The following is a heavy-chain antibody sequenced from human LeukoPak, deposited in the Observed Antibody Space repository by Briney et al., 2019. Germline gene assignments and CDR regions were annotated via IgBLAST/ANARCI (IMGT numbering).Heavy chain of an antibody. Sequence: KPSETLSLTCTVSGGSISSYYWSWIRQPPGKGLEWIGEINHSGSTNYNPSLKSRVTMSVDTSKNQFSLNLSSVTAADTAVYYCARSLGAAGHFDSWGHGTLVTVLS. CDR1: GGSISSYY. CDR2: INHSGST. V-gene: IGHV4-34*01. D-gene: IGHD6-13*01. CDR3: ARSLGAAGHFDS. J-gene: IGHJ4*01.